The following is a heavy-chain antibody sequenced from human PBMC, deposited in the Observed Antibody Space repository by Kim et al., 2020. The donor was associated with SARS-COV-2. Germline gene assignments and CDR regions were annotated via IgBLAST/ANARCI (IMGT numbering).Heavy chain of an antibody. CDR3: ARSYAAPFDF. V-gene: IGHV4-39*01. CDR1: GGSVSDSNYY. D-gene: IGHD3-16*01. Sequence: SETLSLTCTVSGGSVSDSNYYWVWIRPAPGKGREWIVTVYYSGTTYPNPTLQRPVTMSAATSKNQLTLRPSTATAAAAAVYSCARSYAAPFDFWGLG. J-gene: IGHJ4*03. CDR2: VYYSGTT.